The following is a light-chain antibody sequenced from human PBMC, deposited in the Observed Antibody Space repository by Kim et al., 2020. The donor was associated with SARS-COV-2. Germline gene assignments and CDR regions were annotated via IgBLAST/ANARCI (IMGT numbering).Light chain of an antibody. V-gene: IGKV3-11*01. J-gene: IGKJ4*01. CDR1: QSVSIY. Sequence: GERATLSCRASQSVSIYLAWYQQTPGQVPSLLSYDASRRATGIPTRFSGSGSGTDFTLTIDNLQPEDSAVYYCQKRNVWPPGSLTFGGGTKVDIK. CDR2: DAS. CDR3: QKRNVWPPGSLT.